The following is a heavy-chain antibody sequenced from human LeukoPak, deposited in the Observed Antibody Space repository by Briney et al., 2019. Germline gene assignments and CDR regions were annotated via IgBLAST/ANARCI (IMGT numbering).Heavy chain of an antibody. CDR1: GFTFSSYA. J-gene: IGHJ4*02. Sequence: LSGGSLRLSCAASGFTFSSYAMSWVRQAPGKGLEWVSAISGSGGSTYYADSVKGRFTISRDDSKNTLYLQMNSLRAEDTAVYYCAKISFLTYYDFWSGYPIDYWGQGTLVTVSS. D-gene: IGHD3-3*01. CDR3: AKISFLTYYDFWSGYPIDY. V-gene: IGHV3-23*01. CDR2: ISGSGGST.